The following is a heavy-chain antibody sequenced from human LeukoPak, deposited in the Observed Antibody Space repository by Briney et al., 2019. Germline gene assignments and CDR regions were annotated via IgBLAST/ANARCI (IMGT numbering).Heavy chain of an antibody. CDR1: GDSITSVSYS. D-gene: IGHD6-13*01. V-gene: IGHV4-61*09. CDR3: ARRRRIEAAGSRGDAFCI. CDR2: DNYSGSI. J-gene: IGHJ3*02. Sequence: PSQTLSLTCTVSGDSITSVSYSSNWLPQPAGKGLDWIVYDNYSGSINYSLSLKSPVTISIATTKYQFSLKLKYVTDADMALYSCARRRRIEAAGSRGDAFCIWGQGTMVTV.